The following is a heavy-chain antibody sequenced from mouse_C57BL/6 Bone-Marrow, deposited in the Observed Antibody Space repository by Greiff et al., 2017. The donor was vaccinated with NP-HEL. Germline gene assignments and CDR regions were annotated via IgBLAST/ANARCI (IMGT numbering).Heavy chain of an antibody. J-gene: IGHJ4*01. Sequence: QVQLQQSGAELVRPGASVKLSCKASGYTFTDYYINWVKQRPGQGLEWIARIYPGSGNTYYNEKFKGKATLTAEKSSSTAYMQLSSLTSEDSAVYFCARSPRAVYAMDYWGQGTSVTVSS. V-gene: IGHV1-76*01. CDR2: IYPGSGNT. CDR3: ARSPRAVYAMDY. D-gene: IGHD3-1*01. CDR1: GYTFTDYY.